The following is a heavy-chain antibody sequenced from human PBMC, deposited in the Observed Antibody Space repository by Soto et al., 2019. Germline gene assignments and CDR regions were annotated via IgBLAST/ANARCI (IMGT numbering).Heavy chain of an antibody. Sequence: QLQLQESGPGLVKPSETLSLTCTVSGGSISSSSYYWGWIRQPPGKGLEWIGSIYYSGSTYYNPSLKSRVTISVDTSKNQFSLKLSSVTAADTAVYYCATQYYDFWSGYPQVDPWGQGNLVTVSS. CDR2: IYYSGST. V-gene: IGHV4-39*01. CDR3: ATQYYDFWSGYPQVDP. CDR1: GGSISSSSYY. J-gene: IGHJ5*02. D-gene: IGHD3-3*01.